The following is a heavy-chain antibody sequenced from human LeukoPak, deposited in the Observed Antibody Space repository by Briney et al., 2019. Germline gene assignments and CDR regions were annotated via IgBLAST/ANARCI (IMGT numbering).Heavy chain of an antibody. D-gene: IGHD1-26*01. Sequence: GASVKVSCKASGGTFSSYAISWVRQAPGQGLEWMGRINPNSGGTNYAQKFQGRVTMTRDTSISTAYMELSRLRSDDAAVYYCASLVGATATPDYWGQGALVTVSS. CDR2: INPNSGGT. J-gene: IGHJ4*02. CDR3: ASLVGATATPDY. V-gene: IGHV1-2*06. CDR1: GGTFSSYA.